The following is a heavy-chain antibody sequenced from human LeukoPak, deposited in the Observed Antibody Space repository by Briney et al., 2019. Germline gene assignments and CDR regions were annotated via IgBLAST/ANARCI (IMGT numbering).Heavy chain of an antibody. CDR2: INHSGNT. J-gene: IGHJ4*02. CDR3: ARLIDGDYANTHFDS. Sequence: SETLSLTCAVYGGSFSGYYWSWIRQPPGKGLEWIGEINHSGNTYYNPSLKSRVTISVDTSKNQFSLKLSSVTAADTAMYYCARLIDGDYANTHFDSWGQGTRVTVSS. V-gene: IGHV4-34*01. CDR1: GGSFSGYY. D-gene: IGHD4-17*01.